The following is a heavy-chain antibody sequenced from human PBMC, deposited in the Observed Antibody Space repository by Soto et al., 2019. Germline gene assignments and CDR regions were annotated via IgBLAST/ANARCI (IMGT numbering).Heavy chain of an antibody. CDR2: INSDGSST. CDR1: GFTFSSYW. D-gene: IGHD6-19*01. Sequence: PGGSLRLSCAASGFTFSSYWMHWVRQAPGKGLVWVSRINSDGSSTSYADSVKGRFTISRDNAKNTLYLQMNSLRAEDTAVYYCARDVVAANLYSYYGMDVWGQGTTVTVSS. CDR3: ARDVVAANLYSYYGMDV. J-gene: IGHJ6*02. V-gene: IGHV3-74*01.